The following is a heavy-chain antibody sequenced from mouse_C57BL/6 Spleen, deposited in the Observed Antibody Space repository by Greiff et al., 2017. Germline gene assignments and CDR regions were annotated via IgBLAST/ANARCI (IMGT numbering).Heavy chain of an antibody. CDR2: IYPGSGST. CDR3: ARFYNAMDY. CDR1: GYTFTSYW. J-gene: IGHJ4*01. Sequence: QVQLKQPGAELVKPGASVKMSCKASGYTFTSYWITWVKQRPGQGLEWIGEIYPGSGSTNYNEKFKSKATLTVDTSSSTAYMQLSSLTSEDSAVYYCARFYNAMDYWGQGTSVTVSS. V-gene: IGHV1-55*01. D-gene: IGHD2-12*01.